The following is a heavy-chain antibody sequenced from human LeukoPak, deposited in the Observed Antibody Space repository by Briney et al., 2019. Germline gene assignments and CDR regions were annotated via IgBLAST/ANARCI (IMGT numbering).Heavy chain of an antibody. CDR3: AREKIAAAGTFRFDP. V-gene: IGHV4-61*02. Sequence: KPSQTLSLTCTVSGGSISSGSYYWSWIRQPAGKGLEWIGRIYTSGSTNYNPSLKSRVTISVDTSKNQFSLKLSSVTAADTAVYYCAREKIAAAGTFRFDPWGQGTLVTVSS. J-gene: IGHJ5*02. CDR1: GGSISSGSYY. D-gene: IGHD6-13*01. CDR2: IYTSGST.